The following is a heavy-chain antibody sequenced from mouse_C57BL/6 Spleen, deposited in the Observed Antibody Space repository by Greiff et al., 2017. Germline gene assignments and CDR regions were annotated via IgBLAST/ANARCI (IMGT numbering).Heavy chain of an antibody. J-gene: IGHJ1*03. CDR1: GYTFTSYW. V-gene: IGHV1-69*01. Sequence: VQLQQPGAELVMPGASVKLSCKASGYTFTSYWMHWVKQRPGQGLEWIGEIDPSDSYTNYNQKFKGKSTLTVDKSSSTAYMQLSSLTSEDSAVYYCARGGNPYWYFDVWGTGTTVTVSS. CDR2: IDPSDSYT. D-gene: IGHD2-1*01. CDR3: ARGGNPYWYFDV.